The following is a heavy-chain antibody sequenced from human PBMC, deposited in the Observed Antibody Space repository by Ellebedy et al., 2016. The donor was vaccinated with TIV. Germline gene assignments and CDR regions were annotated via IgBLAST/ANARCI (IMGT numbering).Heavy chain of an antibody. CDR1: GGSFTGYY. Sequence: SETPSLTCGVYGGSFTGYYYSWIRQPPGKGLEWIGEINQSGSATYNPSLKGRVTISADMSKNQFSLRLTSVTAADTAVYYCAEGRSGWYYFDYWGHGTLVTVSS. D-gene: IGHD6-19*01. V-gene: IGHV4-34*01. CDR3: AEGRSGWYYFDY. CDR2: INQSGSA. J-gene: IGHJ4*01.